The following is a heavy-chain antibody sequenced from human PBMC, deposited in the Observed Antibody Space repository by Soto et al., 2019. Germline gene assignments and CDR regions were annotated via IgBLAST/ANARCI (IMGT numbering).Heavy chain of an antibody. CDR3: ARDHDYFPSRSYHYAMEV. J-gene: IGHJ6*02. CDR1: GGSVSSESLY. D-gene: IGHD3-16*01. CDR2: IYYNGIT. Sequence: QVQLQESGPGLVKPSETLSLTCTVSGGSVSSESLYWSWIRQTPGTGLEWIGYIYYNGITNYNPSLKGRATMSVDPSRDQVSLRLKSVTRADTAVYYCARDHDYFPSRSYHYAMEVWGPGTKVTSSS. V-gene: IGHV4-61*01.